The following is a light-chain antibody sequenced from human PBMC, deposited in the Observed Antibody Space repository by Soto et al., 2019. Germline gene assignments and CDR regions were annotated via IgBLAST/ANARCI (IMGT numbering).Light chain of an antibody. J-gene: IGLJ1*01. CDR2: EVS. CDR3: SSYTSSSTLYV. CDR1: SSDVGGYNY. Sequence: QSALTQPASVSGSLGQSITISCTGTSSDVGGYNYVSWYQQHPGKAPKRMIYEVSNRPSGVSNRFSGSKSGNTASLTISGLQAEDEADYYCSSYTSSSTLYVFGTGTKLTVL. V-gene: IGLV2-14*01.